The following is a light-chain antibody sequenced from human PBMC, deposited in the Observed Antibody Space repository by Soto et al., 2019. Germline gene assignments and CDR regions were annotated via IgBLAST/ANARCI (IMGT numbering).Light chain of an antibody. J-gene: IGKJ1*01. CDR1: QAIRKD. V-gene: IGKV1-6*01. CDR2: AAS. CDR3: LQDYSYPWT. Sequence: AIQMTQSPSSLSASVGDRVTITCRASQAIRKDLGWYQQKPGKAPKLLIYAASSLQSGVPSRFSGSGSGTDFTLTISSLQPEDFATYYCLQDYSYPWTFGQGTKVEIK.